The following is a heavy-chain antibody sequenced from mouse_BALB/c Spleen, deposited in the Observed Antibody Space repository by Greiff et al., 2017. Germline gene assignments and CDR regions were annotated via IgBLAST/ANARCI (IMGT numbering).Heavy chain of an antibody. D-gene: IGHD4-1*01. Sequence: VQLQQSGAELVKPGASVKLSCTASGFNIKDTYMHWVKQRPEQGLEWIGRIDPANGNTKYDPKFQGKATITADTSSNTAYLQLSSLTSEDTAVYYCARSGGSRRDYAMDDWGQGTSVTVSS. J-gene: IGHJ4*01. V-gene: IGHV14-3*02. CDR2: IDPANGNT. CDR3: ARSGGSRRDYAMDD. CDR1: GFNIKDTY.